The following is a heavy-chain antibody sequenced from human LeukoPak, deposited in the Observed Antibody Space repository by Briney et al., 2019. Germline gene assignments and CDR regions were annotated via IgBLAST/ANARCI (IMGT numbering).Heavy chain of an antibody. V-gene: IGHV1-2*02. CDR3: ARKVYRYDTSDYHYFDS. CDR2: INPNSGDT. Sequence: ASVKVSCKTSGYTFSDYYIHWVRQAPGQGLEWMGWINPNSGDTNYAQKFLGRVTMTRDTSISTAYIELSRLKSDDTAVYYCARKVYRYDTSDYHYFDSWGQGTLVTVSS. D-gene: IGHD3-22*01. J-gene: IGHJ4*02. CDR1: GYTFSDYY.